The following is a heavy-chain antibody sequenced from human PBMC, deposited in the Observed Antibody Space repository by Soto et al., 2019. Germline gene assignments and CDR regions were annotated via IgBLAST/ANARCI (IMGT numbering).Heavy chain of an antibody. Sequence: EVQLVESGGGLVKPGGSLRLSCATSGFTFIRSAMNWVRQAPGKGLEWVSCISGSSSSIYYADSVNGRFTISRDNAKNSLCLQMNSLRAEDTAVYYCAIDPFGGGDSDWFDPWGQGTLVTVSS. CDR2: ISGSSSSI. CDR1: GFTFIRSA. CDR3: AIDPFGGGDSDWFDP. D-gene: IGHD2-21*02. J-gene: IGHJ5*02. V-gene: IGHV3-21*01.